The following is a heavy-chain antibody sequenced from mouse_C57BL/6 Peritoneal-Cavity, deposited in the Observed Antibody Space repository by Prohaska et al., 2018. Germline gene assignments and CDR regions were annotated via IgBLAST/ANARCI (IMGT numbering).Heavy chain of an antibody. V-gene: IGHV4-1*01. CDR2: INPDSSTI. D-gene: IGHD4-1*01. J-gene: IGHJ4*01. Sequence: EVKLLQSGGGLMQPGGSLKLSCAASGIDFSRYWMSWVRRAPGKGLEWIGEINPDSSTINYAPSLKDKFIISRDNAKNTLYLQMSKVRSEDTALYYCARQLGEDAMDYWGQGTSVTVAS. CDR3: ARQLGEDAMDY. CDR1: GIDFSRYW.